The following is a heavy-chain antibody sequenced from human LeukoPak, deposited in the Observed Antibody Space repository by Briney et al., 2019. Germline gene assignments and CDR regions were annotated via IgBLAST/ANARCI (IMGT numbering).Heavy chain of an antibody. J-gene: IGHJ4*02. CDR3: ARTTIFHRTFDY. Sequence: GGSLRLSCAASGFTFSSYAMSWVRQAPGKGLEWVSVIYSGGSTYYADSVKGRFTISRDNSKNTLYLQMNSLRAEDTAVYYCARTTIFHRTFDYWGQGTLVTVSS. D-gene: IGHD1-14*01. CDR1: GFTFSSYA. V-gene: IGHV3-53*01. CDR2: IYSGGST.